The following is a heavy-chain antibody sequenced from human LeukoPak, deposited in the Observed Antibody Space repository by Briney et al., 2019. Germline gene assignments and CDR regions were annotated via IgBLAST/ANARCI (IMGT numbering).Heavy chain of an antibody. CDR1: SGSFSGYY. CDR3: GRSDYYASNEVDI. CDR2: ISHSGGT. V-gene: IGHV4-34*01. D-gene: IGHD3-10*01. Sequence: SETLSLTCAVYSGSFSGYYWGWIRQPPGKGLEWIGEISHSGGTNYNPSLKSRVTMSIDTSKKQFSLKVTSVTAADTAVYYCGRSDYYASNEVDIWGQGTRVTVSS. J-gene: IGHJ3*02.